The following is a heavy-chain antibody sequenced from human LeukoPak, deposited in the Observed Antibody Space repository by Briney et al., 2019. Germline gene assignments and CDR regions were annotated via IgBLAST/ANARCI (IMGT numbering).Heavy chain of an antibody. V-gene: IGHV3-64*01. CDR2: IRNNGGLT. Sequence: GGSLRLSCAASGFTFTSYAMHWVRQAPGKGLEFVSAIRNNGGLTYYANSVKGRFTISRDNPKNTLYLQMGSLRAEDMAVYYCARVATNDRRNAFDIWGQGTMVTVSS. J-gene: IGHJ3*02. D-gene: IGHD2-8*01. CDR1: GFTFTSYA. CDR3: ARVATNDRRNAFDI.